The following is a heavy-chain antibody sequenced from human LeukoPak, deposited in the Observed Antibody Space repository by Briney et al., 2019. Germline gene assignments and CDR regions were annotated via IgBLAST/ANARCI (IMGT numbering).Heavy chain of an antibody. V-gene: IGHV3-53*01. CDR3: ARGPRGFDP. CDR2: IYSGGTT. Sequence: GGSLRPSCEASGFTVSSIDMSWVRQAPGQGLEWVSVIYSGGTTDYAASVKGRFTISRDNSKNTLYLQMNSLRADDTAVYYCARGPRGFDPWGQGTLVTVSS. CDR1: GFTVSSID. J-gene: IGHJ5*02.